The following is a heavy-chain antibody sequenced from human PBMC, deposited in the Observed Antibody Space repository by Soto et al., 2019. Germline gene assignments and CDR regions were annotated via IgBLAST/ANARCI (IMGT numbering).Heavy chain of an antibody. J-gene: IGHJ4*02. Sequence: ASVKVSCKASGYTFTSYGISWVRQAPGQGLEWMGWISGYNGDTNYAQKLQGRVTMTTDTSTSTAYMELRSLRSDDTAVYYCARATQTVAGAGIWYWGQGTLVIVSS. CDR3: ARATQTVAGAGIWY. D-gene: IGHD6-13*01. CDR2: ISGYNGDT. V-gene: IGHV1-18*04. CDR1: GYTFTSYG.